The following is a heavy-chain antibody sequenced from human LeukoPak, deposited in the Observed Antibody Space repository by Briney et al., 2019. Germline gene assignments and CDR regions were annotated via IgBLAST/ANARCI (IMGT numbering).Heavy chain of an antibody. D-gene: IGHD3-10*01. CDR1: GGSISNYY. J-gene: IGHJ6*02. CDR3: ARDPLTIEYNAMDV. Sequence: SETLSLTCTVSGGSISNYYWSWIRQPPGKGLEWIGYISYSGSTNYNPSLRSRVTISVDTSKNQFSLKLSSVTAADTAVYYCARDPLTIEYNAMDVWGQGTTVTVSS. V-gene: IGHV4-59*01. CDR2: ISYSGST.